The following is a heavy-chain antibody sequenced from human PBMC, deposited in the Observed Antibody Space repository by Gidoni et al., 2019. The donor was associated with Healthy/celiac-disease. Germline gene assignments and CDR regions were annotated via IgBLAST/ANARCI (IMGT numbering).Heavy chain of an antibody. V-gene: IGHV3-21*01. CDR3: ARDYADHFSPYYP. J-gene: IGHJ5*02. D-gene: IGHD3-3*02. CDR1: GFTFSSYS. CDR2: ISSSSSYI. Sequence: EVQLVESGGGLVKPGGSLRLPCAASGFTFSSYSMNWVRQDPGKGLEVVSSISSSSSYINYADSVKGRFTISRDNAKNSLYLQINSLRAEDTAVYYCARDYADHFSPYYPWGQGTLVTVSS.